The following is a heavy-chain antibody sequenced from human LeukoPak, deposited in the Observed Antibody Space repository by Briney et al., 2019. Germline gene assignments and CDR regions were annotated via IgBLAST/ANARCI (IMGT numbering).Heavy chain of an antibody. J-gene: IGHJ4*02. CDR2: IYYTGSA. CDR1: GGSIDGYY. Sequence: PSETLSLTCTVSGGSIDGYYWSWLRQSPGKGLEWIGYIYYTGSAFYNPSLKSRVTISADTSKNQFSLKLTSVTAADTAVYYCAKLTTNGGTYFHYWGQGTLVAVSS. CDR3: AKLTTNGGTYFHY. D-gene: IGHD1-14*01. V-gene: IGHV4-59*12.